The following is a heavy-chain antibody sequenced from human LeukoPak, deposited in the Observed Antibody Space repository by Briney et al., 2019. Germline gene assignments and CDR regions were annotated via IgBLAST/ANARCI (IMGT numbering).Heavy chain of an antibody. CDR3: ARAVYYYDSSGPIPGY. CDR1: GYTFTSYG. Sequence: GASVKVSCKASGYTFTSYGISWVRQAPGQGLEWMGWISAYNGNTNYAQKLQGRVTMTTDTSTSTAYMELRSLRSDDTAVYYCARAVYYYDSSGPIPGYWGQGTLVTVSS. D-gene: IGHD3-22*01. CDR2: ISAYNGNT. V-gene: IGHV1-18*01. J-gene: IGHJ4*02.